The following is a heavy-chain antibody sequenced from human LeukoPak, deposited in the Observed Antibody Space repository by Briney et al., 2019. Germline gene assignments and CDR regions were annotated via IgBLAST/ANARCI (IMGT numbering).Heavy chain of an antibody. CDR2: ISGSGGST. CDR3: AKDSEDIVVVTAILDY. V-gene: IGHV3-23*01. Sequence: GGSLRLSCAASGFTFSSYAMSWVRQAPGKGLEWVSAISGSGGSTYYADSVKGRFTISRDNSKNTLYLQMNSLRAEDTAVYYCAKDSEDIVVVTAILDYWGQGTLVTVPS. J-gene: IGHJ4*02. D-gene: IGHD2-21*02. CDR1: GFTFSSYA.